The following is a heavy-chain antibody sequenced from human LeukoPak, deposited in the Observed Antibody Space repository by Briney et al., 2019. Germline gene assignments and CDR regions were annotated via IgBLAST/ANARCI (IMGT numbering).Heavy chain of an antibody. Sequence: ASVKVSCKASGYTFTGYYMHWARQAPGQGLEWMGWINPNSGGTNYAQKFQGRVTMTRDTSISTAYMELSRLRSDDTAVYYCARDRYSYGNGFDYWGQGTLVTVSS. CDR3: ARDRYSYGNGFDY. CDR1: GYTFTGYY. D-gene: IGHD5-18*01. V-gene: IGHV1-2*02. J-gene: IGHJ4*02. CDR2: INPNSGGT.